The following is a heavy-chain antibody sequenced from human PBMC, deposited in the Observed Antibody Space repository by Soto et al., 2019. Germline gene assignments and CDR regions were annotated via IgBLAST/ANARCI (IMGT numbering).Heavy chain of an antibody. V-gene: IGHV4-30-4*01. J-gene: IGHJ6*02. CDR3: ASDIVLVGGMDV. Sequence: QVQLQESGPGLVKPSQTLSLTCTVSGGSISSGDYYWSWIRQPPGKGLEWIGYIYYSGSTYYNPSLQSRVTISVDTSKTQFSLKLSSVTAADTAVYYCASDIVLVGGMDVWGQGTTVTVSS. D-gene: IGHD2-2*01. CDR1: GGSISSGDYY. CDR2: IYYSGST.